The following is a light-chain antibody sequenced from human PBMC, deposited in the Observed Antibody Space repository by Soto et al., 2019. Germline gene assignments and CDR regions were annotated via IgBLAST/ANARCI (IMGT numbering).Light chain of an antibody. J-gene: IGKJ2*01. Sequence: DIVLTQSPGTLSLSPGERATLSCRASQSVSSSHLAWYQQKPGQAPRLFIYGASSRATGIPDRFSGSGSGTDFTLTISRLQPEDFAVYYCQQYGSSPPYTFGQGTKLEIK. CDR1: QSVSSSH. CDR2: GAS. CDR3: QQYGSSPPYT. V-gene: IGKV3-20*01.